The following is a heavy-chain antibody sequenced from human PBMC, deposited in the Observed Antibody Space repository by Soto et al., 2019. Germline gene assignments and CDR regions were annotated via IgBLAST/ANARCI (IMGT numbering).Heavy chain of an antibody. CDR1: GFTFSSYA. J-gene: IGHJ3*02. V-gene: IGHV3-64*01. CDR2: ISSNGGST. Sequence: EVQVVESGGGLVQPGGSLRLSCAASGFTFSSYAMHWVRQAPGKGLEYVSLISSNGGSTSSANSVKGRVTVSRDNSKNTLNLQMGRLRADDMAGYYCARDRALGYNSGWYSAFDIWGQGTMVTVSA. D-gene: IGHD6-19*01. CDR3: ARDRALGYNSGWYSAFDI.